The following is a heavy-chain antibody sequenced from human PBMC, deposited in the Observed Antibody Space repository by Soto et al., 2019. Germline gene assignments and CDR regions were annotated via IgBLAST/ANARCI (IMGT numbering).Heavy chain of an antibody. Sequence: SETLSLTCTVSGGSISSSSYYWGWIHQPPGKGLEWIGSIYYSGSTYYNPSLKSRVTISVDTSKNQFSLKLSSVTAADTAVYYCARLGDYGDTGHYYYYYMDVWGKGTTVTVSS. D-gene: IGHD4-17*01. CDR1: GGSISSSSYY. CDR3: ARLGDYGDTGHYYYYYMDV. V-gene: IGHV4-39*01. J-gene: IGHJ6*03. CDR2: IYYSGST.